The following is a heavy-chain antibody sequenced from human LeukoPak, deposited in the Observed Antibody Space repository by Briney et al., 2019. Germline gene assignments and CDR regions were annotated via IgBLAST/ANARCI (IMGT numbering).Heavy chain of an antibody. J-gene: IGHJ4*02. CDR2: IKTDGSQI. V-gene: IGHV3-7*01. CDR3: ARGFRGWYAEGFDY. Sequence: GGSLRLSCVASGFTFSSYWMTWVRQAPGKGLEWVANIKTDGSQIYYVDSVKGRFTISRDNAKNSLYLQINSLRAEDTAVYYCARGFRGWYAEGFDYWGQGTVVTVSS. D-gene: IGHD6-19*01. CDR1: GFTFSSYW.